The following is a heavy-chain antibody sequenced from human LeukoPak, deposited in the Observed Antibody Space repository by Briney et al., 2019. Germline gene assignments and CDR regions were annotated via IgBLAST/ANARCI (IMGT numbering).Heavy chain of an antibody. Sequence: SVKVSCKASGGTFSSYAISWVRQAPGQGLEWMGRIIPIFGTASYAQKFQGRVTITTDESTSTAYMELSSLRSEDTAVYYCARAAQQLVQYNWFDPWGQGTLVTVSS. CDR2: IIPIFGTA. CDR1: GGTFSSYA. J-gene: IGHJ5*02. V-gene: IGHV1-69*05. CDR3: ARAAQQLVQYNWFDP. D-gene: IGHD6-13*01.